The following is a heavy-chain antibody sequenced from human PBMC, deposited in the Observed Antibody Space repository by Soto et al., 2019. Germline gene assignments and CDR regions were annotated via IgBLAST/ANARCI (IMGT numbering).Heavy chain of an antibody. CDR2: PRNRGHGYAT. CDR1: GFTFRDFT. V-gene: IGHV3-73*02. Sequence: EVQLVESGGGLVQPGGSLKLSCAASGFTFRDFTIHWVRQACGKGLEWVGRPRNRGHGYATEYAASDKGRFTIFRDNCKNTAYLQMHSLKTDDTAVYYCTRHDPSGHSDYCGQGTLVTVSS. CDR3: TRHDPSGHSDY. J-gene: IGHJ4*02.